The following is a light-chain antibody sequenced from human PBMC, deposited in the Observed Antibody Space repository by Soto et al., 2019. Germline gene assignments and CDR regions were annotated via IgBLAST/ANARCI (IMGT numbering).Light chain of an antibody. CDR3: SSYTSSSTRV. Sequence: QSALTQPASVSGSPGQSITISCTGTSSDVGGYNYVSWYQQHPGKAPKLMICDVSNRPSGVSNRFSGSMSGNTASLTISGLQAEDEADYYCSSYTSSSTRVFGTGTKLTVL. J-gene: IGLJ1*01. V-gene: IGLV2-14*01. CDR1: SSDVGGYNY. CDR2: DVS.